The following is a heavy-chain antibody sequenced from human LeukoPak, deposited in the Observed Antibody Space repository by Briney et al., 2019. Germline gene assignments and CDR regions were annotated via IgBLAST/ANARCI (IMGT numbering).Heavy chain of an antibody. CDR3: ATTYQLRSFDY. CDR1: GFTFSSYA. V-gene: IGHV3-23*01. CDR2: FIGSGGST. J-gene: IGHJ4*02. D-gene: IGHD5-12*01. Sequence: PGGSLRLSCAASGFTFSSYAMSWVRQAPGKGLEWVSAFIGSGGSTYYADSVKGRFTISRDNSKNTLYLQMNSLRAEDTAVYYCATTYQLRSFDYWGQGTLVTVSS.